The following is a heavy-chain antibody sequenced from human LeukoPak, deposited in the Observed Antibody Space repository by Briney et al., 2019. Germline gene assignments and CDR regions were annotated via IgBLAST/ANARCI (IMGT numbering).Heavy chain of an antibody. J-gene: IGHJ4*02. CDR2: INPNSGGT. CDR3: ARGREITIFGVAPSDY. D-gene: IGHD3-3*01. CDR1: GYTFTGYY. V-gene: IGHV1-2*02. Sequence: GASVKVSCKASGYTFTGYYMHWVRQAPGQGLEWMGWINPNSGGTNYAQKFQGRVTMTRNTSISTAYMELSSLRSEDTAVYYCARGREITIFGVAPSDYWGQGTLVTVSS.